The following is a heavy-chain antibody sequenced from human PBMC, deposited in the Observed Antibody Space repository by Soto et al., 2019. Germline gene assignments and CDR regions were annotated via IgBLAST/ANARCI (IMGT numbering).Heavy chain of an antibody. CDR2: MYPGDSDT. CDR1: GYDFNTNW. J-gene: IGHJ4*02. D-gene: IGHD3-3*01. CDR3: ARPPRDCNKTSCYYADH. Sequence: HGESLKISFRGSGYDFNTNWFGWVRQLPGRGLEWVGIMYPGDSDTRYNPSLQGHVTLSVDVTVSTAFLQWRSLETSDTGMYFCARPPRDCNKTSCYYADHWGQGTQVTVSS. V-gene: IGHV5-51*01.